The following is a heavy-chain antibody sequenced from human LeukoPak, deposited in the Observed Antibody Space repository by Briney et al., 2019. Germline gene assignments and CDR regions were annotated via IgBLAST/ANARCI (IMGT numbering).Heavy chain of an antibody. CDR2: INPNSGGT. J-gene: IGHJ6*02. Sequence: ASVKVSCKASGYTFTGYYMHWVRQAPGQGLEWMGWINPNSGGTNYAQKFQGRVTMTRDTSISTAYMELSRLRSDDTAVYYCARAYISSGYSMYYYCYYGMDVWGQGTTVTGSS. V-gene: IGHV1-2*02. D-gene: IGHD6-13*01. CDR1: GYTFTGYY. CDR3: ARAYISSGYSMYYYCYYGMDV.